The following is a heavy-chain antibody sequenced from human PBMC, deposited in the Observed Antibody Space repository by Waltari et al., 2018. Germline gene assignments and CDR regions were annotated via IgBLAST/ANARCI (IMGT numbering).Heavy chain of an antibody. V-gene: IGHV1-69*08. CDR2: IIPILGIA. J-gene: IGHJ5*02. CDR1: GCTFSSYN. D-gene: IGHD3-22*01. CDR3: ARDFSGYDSSGYYH. Sequence: QVQLVQSGAEVKKPGSSVKVSCKASGCTFSSYNISWVRQAPGQGLEWMGRIIPILGIANYAQKVQGRVTITADKSTSTAYMELSSLRSEDTAVYYCARDFSGYDSSGYYHWGQGTLVTVSS.